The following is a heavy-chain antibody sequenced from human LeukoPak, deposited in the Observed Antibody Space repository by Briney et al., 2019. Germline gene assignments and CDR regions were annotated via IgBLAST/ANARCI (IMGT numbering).Heavy chain of an antibody. CDR1: GFTFSSYA. J-gene: IGHJ3*02. D-gene: IGHD3-10*01. CDR2: ISGSGGST. CDR3: AKGGGPVLLWFGEFYDAFDI. Sequence: GGSLRLSCAASGFTFSSYAMSWVRQAPGKGLEWVSAISGSGGSTYYADSVKGRFTISRDNSKNTLYLQMNSLRAEDTAVYYCAKGGGPVLLWFGEFYDAFDIWGQGTMVTVSS. V-gene: IGHV3-23*01.